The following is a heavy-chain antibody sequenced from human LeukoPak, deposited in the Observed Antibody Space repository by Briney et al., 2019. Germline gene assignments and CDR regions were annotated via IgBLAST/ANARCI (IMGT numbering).Heavy chain of an antibody. Sequence: GSSVKVSCKASGGTFSSYAISWVRQAPGQGLEWMGRIIPILGIANYAQKFQGRVTITADKSTSTAYMELSSLRSEDTAVYYCASPTSLSDSSGCGYWGQGTLVTVSS. V-gene: IGHV1-69*04. CDR3: ASPTSLSDSSGCGY. CDR1: GGTFSSYA. CDR2: IIPILGIA. D-gene: IGHD3-22*01. J-gene: IGHJ4*02.